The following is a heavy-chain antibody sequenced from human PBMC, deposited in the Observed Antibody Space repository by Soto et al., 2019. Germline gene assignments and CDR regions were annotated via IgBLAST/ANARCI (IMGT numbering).Heavy chain of an antibody. J-gene: IGHJ4*02. D-gene: IGHD3-10*01. V-gene: IGHV3-23*01. CDR3: AKFGASGSYFQFDY. CDR1: GFTFSSYS. Sequence: GGSLRLSCAASGFTFSSYSMTWVRQAPGKGLEWVSAISGTGSRTWYADSVRGRFTVSRDNSKNTLYLQMNSLRDEDTAVYYCAKFGASGSYFQFDYWGPGTLVTVSS. CDR2: ISGTGSRT.